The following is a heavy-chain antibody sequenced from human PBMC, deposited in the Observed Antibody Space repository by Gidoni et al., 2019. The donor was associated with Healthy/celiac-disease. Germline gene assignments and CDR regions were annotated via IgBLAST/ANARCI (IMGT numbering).Heavy chain of an antibody. CDR2: INHSGST. V-gene: IGHV4-34*01. D-gene: IGHD5-18*01. Sequence: QVQLQQWGAGLLKPSETLSLTCAVYGGSFSGYYWSWIRQPPGKGLEWIGEINHSGSTNYNPSLKSRVTISVDTSKNQFSLKLSSVTAADTAVYYCARPIGAMGHYYYYGMDVWGQGTTVTVSS. J-gene: IGHJ6*02. CDR3: ARPIGAMGHYYYYGMDV. CDR1: GGSFSGYY.